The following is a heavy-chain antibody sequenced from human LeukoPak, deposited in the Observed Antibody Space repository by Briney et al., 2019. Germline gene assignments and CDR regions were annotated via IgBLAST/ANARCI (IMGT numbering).Heavy chain of an antibody. CDR1: GFSVSDYY. D-gene: IGHD6-19*01. V-gene: IGHV3-53*01. J-gene: IGHJ4*02. CDR2: VYSGGST. Sequence: PGGPLTLSCAASGFSVSDYYMIWVRQAPGKGLEWVSFVYSGGSTYYADTVNGRFTIPRDNSKNTLYLQRNSLRAEDTAVYYCARGFRYSTGWNYFDYWGQGTLVTVSS. CDR3: ARGFRYSTGWNYFDY.